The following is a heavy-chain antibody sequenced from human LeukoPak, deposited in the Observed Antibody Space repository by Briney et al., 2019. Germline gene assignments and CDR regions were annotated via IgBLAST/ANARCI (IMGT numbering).Heavy chain of an antibody. V-gene: IGHV3-66*01. J-gene: IGHJ3*02. CDR1: GFIVSSNY. Sequence: GGSLRLSCAVSGFIVSSNYMTWVRQAPGKGLEWVAVIYRGGRTIYSDSVKGRFTTSRDNSKNTLYLQMNSLRAEDTAVYYCARAPDGYEAFDIWGQGTMVTVSS. CDR3: ARAPDGYEAFDI. D-gene: IGHD3-22*01. CDR2: IYRGGRT.